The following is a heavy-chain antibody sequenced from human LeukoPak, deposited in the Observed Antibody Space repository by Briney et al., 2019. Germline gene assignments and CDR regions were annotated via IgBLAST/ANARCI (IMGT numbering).Heavy chain of an antibody. Sequence: GASVKVSCKAFGYTFTSNYMHWVRQAPGQGLEWMGIINPSGGSTSYAQKFQGRVTMTRDMSTSTVYMELSSLRSEDTAVYYCARGLEAAAAIDYWGQGTLVTVSS. CDR1: GYTFTSNY. CDR2: INPSGGST. D-gene: IGHD6-13*01. J-gene: IGHJ4*02. V-gene: IGHV1-46*01. CDR3: ARGLEAAAAIDY.